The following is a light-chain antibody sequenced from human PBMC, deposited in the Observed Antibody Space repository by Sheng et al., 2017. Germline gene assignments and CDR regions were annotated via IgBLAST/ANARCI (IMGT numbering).Light chain of an antibody. CDR1: QSVSSNY. CDR3: QQYATSPLT. CDR2: GAS. V-gene: IGKV3-20*01. Sequence: EIVLTQSPGTLSLSPGERATLSCRASQSVSSNYLAWYQQKPGQAPRLVIYGASARATGIPDRFSGSGSGTEFTLTISRLEPEDFAVFFCQQYATSPLTFGGGTKVEIK. J-gene: IGKJ4*01.